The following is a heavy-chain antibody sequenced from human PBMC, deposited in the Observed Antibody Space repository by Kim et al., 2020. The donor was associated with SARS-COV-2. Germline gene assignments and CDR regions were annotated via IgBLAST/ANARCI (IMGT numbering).Heavy chain of an antibody. CDR3: ARGPGYGSGSYAPPYDY. CDR1: GYTFTSYA. D-gene: IGHD3-10*01. CDR2: INAGNGNT. V-gene: IGHV1-3*01. J-gene: IGHJ4*02. Sequence: ASVKVSCKASGYTFTSYAMHWVRQAPGQRLEWMGWINAGNGNTKYSQKFQGRVTITRDTSASTAYMELSSLRSEDTAVYYCARGPGYGSGSYAPPYDYWGQGTLVTVSS.